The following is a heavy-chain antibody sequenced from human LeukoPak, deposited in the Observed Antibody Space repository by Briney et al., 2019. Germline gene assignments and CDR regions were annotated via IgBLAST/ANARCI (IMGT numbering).Heavy chain of an antibody. Sequence: PGGSLRLSCAASGFTFTKFLMHWVRQAPGRGLVWVSRVKDDGISTLYADSVKGRFTISRDNAKNTLYLQMNSLRADDTALYYCATGPYAAFEMWGQGTMVTVSS. CDR3: ATGPYAAFEM. J-gene: IGHJ3*02. V-gene: IGHV3-74*01. CDR1: GFTFTKFL. CDR2: VKDDGIST. D-gene: IGHD2-2*01.